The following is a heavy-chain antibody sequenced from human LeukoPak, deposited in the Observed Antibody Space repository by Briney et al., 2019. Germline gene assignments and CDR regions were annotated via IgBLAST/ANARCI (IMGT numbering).Heavy chain of an antibody. CDR3: VRAPPNWGFNY. Sequence: GASVKLSCKASGYTFTSYDINWVRQATEQGLEWMGWMSPNSGNTGYAQKFQGRVTMTRDTSITTAYMELSNLRSEDTAVYYCVRAPPNWGFNYWGQGTLVTVSS. J-gene: IGHJ4*02. D-gene: IGHD7-27*01. CDR2: MSPNSGNT. CDR1: GYTFTSYD. V-gene: IGHV1-8*01.